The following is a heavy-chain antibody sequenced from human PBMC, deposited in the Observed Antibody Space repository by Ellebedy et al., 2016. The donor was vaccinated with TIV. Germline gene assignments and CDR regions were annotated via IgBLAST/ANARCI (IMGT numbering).Heavy chain of an antibody. V-gene: IGHV3-33*08. CDR1: GFTFSSYG. Sequence: GESLKISCAASGFTFSSYGMHWVRQAPGKGLEWVALIWKDGSHQNYAESVKGRFTISRDNSKNTVYLEMNSLRAADTAVYYCVRDVWGEGTWAFYFDYWGQGTVVTVSS. CDR3: VRDVWGEGTWAFYFDY. J-gene: IGHJ4*02. CDR2: IWKDGSHQ. D-gene: IGHD3-16*01.